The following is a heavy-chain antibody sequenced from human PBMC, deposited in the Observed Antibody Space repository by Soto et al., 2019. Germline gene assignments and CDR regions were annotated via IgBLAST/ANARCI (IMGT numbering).Heavy chain of an antibody. CDR2: IYWDGDK. CDR3: AGWNYESGLDV. V-gene: IGHV2-5*02. CDR1: GFSLNTNGMG. J-gene: IGHJ6*02. D-gene: IGHD1-7*01. Sequence: QITLKESGPTLVRPTQTLTLTCSFSGFSLNTNGMGVGWIRQPPGKALEWLAFIYWDGDKRYSPSLKTRLTVTTDTSKNDVVLTLTNLDPVDTGTYYCAGWNYESGLDVWGQGTTVTVSS.